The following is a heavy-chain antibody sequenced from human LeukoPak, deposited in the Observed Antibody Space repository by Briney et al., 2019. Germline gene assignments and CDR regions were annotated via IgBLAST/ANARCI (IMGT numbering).Heavy chain of an antibody. Sequence: GGSLRLSCAASGFTFSSYWMSWVRQAPGKGLEGVSAISGSGGSTYYADSVKGRFTISRDNSKNTLYLQMNSLRAEDTAVYYCAKDLVGWAAATSPYYYYYYMDVWGKGTTVTVSS. D-gene: IGHD2-15*01. J-gene: IGHJ6*03. CDR2: ISGSGGST. CDR3: AKDLVGWAAATSPYYYYYYMDV. V-gene: IGHV3-23*01. CDR1: GFTFSSYW.